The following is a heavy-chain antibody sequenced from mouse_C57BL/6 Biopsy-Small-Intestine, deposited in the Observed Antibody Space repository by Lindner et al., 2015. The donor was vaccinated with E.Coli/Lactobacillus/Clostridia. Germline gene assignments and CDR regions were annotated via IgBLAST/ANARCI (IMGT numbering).Heavy chain of an antibody. V-gene: IGHV5-4*01. CDR1: GFTFSSYA. CDR3: ARDDGYYQRAWFAY. D-gene: IGHD2-3*01. CDR2: ISDGGSYT. Sequence: VQLQESGGGLVKPGGSLKLSCAASGFTFSSYAMSWVRQTPEKRLEWVATISDGGSYTYYPDNVKGRFTISRDNAKNNLYLQMSHLKSEDTAMYYCARDDGYYQRAWFAYWGQGTLVTVSA. J-gene: IGHJ3*01.